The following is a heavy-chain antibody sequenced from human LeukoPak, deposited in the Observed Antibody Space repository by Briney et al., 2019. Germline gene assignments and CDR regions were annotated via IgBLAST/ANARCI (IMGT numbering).Heavy chain of an antibody. J-gene: IGHJ4*02. D-gene: IGHD6-13*01. V-gene: IGHV1-2*02. CDR3: ARGGAKGSSSWFDN. Sequence: ASVKVSCKTSGYTFTSYDINWVRQAPGQGLEWMGWINPKSGGTDYAQKFQGRVTMTRDTSISTAYMELSRLRSDDTAVYYCARGGAKGSSSWFDNWGQGTLVTVSS. CDR2: INPKSGGT. CDR1: GYTFTSYD.